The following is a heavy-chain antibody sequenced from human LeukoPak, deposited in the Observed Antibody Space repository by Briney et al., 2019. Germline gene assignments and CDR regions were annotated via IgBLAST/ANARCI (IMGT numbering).Heavy chain of an antibody. CDR3: ASDRSSWNPGAPS. CDR2: IYHSGST. Sequence: SETLSLTCAVSGGSISSSNWWSWVRQPPGKGLEWIGEIYHSGSTNYYPSFKSRVTISVDTSKNQFSLKLSSVTAADTAVYYCASDRSSWNPGAPSWGQGTLVTVSS. V-gene: IGHV4-4*02. D-gene: IGHD6-13*01. J-gene: IGHJ5*02. CDR1: GGSISSSNW.